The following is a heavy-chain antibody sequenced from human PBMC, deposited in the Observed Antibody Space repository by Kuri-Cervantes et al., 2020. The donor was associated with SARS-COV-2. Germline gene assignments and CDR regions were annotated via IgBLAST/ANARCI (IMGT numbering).Heavy chain of an antibody. CDR1: GFPFSSYG. V-gene: IGHV3-33*06. D-gene: IGHD4-23*01. Sequence: GGSLRLSCAASGFPFSSYGMHWVRQAPGKGLEWVAVIWYDGSNKYYADSVKGRFTISRDNSKNTLYLQMNSLRADDTAVYYCAKNRRTVAAPFDYWGQGTLVTVSS. CDR2: IWYDGSNK. J-gene: IGHJ4*02. CDR3: AKNRRTVAAPFDY.